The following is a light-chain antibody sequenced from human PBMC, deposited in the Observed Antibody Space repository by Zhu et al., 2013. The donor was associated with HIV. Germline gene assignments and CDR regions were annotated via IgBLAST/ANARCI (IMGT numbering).Light chain of an antibody. CDR2: ETS. J-gene: IGKJ5*01. V-gene: IGKV3-20*01. CDR3: QQYNDWPPKVT. Sequence: DIVLTQSPGTLSLSPGDRATLSCRASQSVSSSFLAWYQQKPGQAPRLLMYETSSRAAGIPPRFSGSGSGTDFTLTITSLQSEDFAVYYCQQYNDWPPKVTFGQGTRLEI. CDR1: QSVSSSF.